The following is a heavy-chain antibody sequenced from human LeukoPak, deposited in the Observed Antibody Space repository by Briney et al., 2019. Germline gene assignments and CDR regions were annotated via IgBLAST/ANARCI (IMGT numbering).Heavy chain of an antibody. D-gene: IGHD1-20*01. V-gene: IGHV3-7*01. CDR2: IKEDGSEK. CDR1: GFTFSNSW. Sequence: GGALRLSCAASGFTFSNSWMTWVRQAPGEGLEWVSSIKEDGSEKYYVDSVKGRFTISRDNAKNSLYLQMNSLRAEDTAVFYCAIGGAVTGRWSYWGQGTLVTVSS. CDR3: AIGGAVTGRWSY. J-gene: IGHJ4*02.